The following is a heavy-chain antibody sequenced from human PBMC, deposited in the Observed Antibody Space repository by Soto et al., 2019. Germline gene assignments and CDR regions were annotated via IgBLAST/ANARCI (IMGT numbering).Heavy chain of an antibody. CDR2: IIPLFGTP. J-gene: IGHJ4*02. V-gene: IGHV1-69*01. CDR3: ARDRDDYGSGNYYNRIDF. D-gene: IGHD3-10*01. Sequence: QVQLVQSGAEVKKPGSSVKVSCKASGGIFSTYAISWLRQAPGQGLEWMGGIIPLFGTPNYAQRFQGRVTITADESTSTAYMELSSLRSEDTAVYYCARDRDDYGSGNYYNRIDFWGQGPLVTVSS. CDR1: GGIFSTYA.